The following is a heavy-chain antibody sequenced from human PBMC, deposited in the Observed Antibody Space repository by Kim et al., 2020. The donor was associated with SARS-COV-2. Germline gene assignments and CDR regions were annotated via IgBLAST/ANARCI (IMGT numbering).Heavy chain of an antibody. J-gene: IGHJ4*02. CDR3: ARDKVGYYYDSGRREVHYFDY. CDR1: GYSISSGYY. V-gene: IGHV4-38-2*02. D-gene: IGHD3-10*01. CDR2: IYHSGST. Sequence: SETLSLTCTVSGYSISSGYYWGWIRQPPGKGLEWIGSIYHSGSTYYNPSLKSRVTISVDTSKNQFSLKLSSVTAADTAVYYCARDKVGYYYDSGRREVHYFDYWGQGTLVTVSS.